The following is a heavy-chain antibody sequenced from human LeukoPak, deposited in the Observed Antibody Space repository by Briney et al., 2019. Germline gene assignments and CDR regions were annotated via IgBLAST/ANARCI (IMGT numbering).Heavy chain of an antibody. CDR1: GYSFTSYW. V-gene: IGHV5-51*01. Sequence: GESLKISCKGSGYSFTSYWIGWVRQMPGKGLEWMGIIYPGDSDTRYSPSFQGQVTISADKSISTAYLQWSSLKASDTAMYYCARGVVVAAYAGWFDPWGQGTLVTVSS. CDR3: ARGVVVAAYAGWFDP. D-gene: IGHD2-15*01. CDR2: IYPGDSDT. J-gene: IGHJ5*02.